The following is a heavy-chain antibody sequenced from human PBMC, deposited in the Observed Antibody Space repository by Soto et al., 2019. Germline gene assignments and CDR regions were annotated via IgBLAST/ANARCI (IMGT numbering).Heavy chain of an antibody. CDR3: AREDDGGDSLDV. Sequence: QVQLQQSGPGLVKPSQTLSLTCTVSGYSISSDYYHWTWLRQSPGKGLEWIGYIHHSGSILYNPSLKGRVTISVDTSKNQFSLHLTSVTAADTAVYFCAREDDGGDSLDVWGQGTTVTVSS. J-gene: IGHJ6*02. V-gene: IGHV4-30-4*08. CDR1: GYSISSDYYH. CDR2: IHHSGSI. D-gene: IGHD2-21*02.